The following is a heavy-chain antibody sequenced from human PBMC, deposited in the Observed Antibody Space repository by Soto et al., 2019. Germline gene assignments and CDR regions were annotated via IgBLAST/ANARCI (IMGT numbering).Heavy chain of an antibody. Sequence: EVQLAESGGGLAQPGGSLRLSCAASGFTLSGYAMDWVRQAPGKGLEYVSGISSNGVGTYYANSVQGRFTISRDNSKNTVYLQMGSLRPEDMAVYYCARRARPHFYYMDVWCKGTTVTVSS. CDR2: ISSNGVGT. V-gene: IGHV3-64*01. D-gene: IGHD6-6*01. J-gene: IGHJ6*03. CDR1: GFTLSGYA. CDR3: ARRARPHFYYMDV.